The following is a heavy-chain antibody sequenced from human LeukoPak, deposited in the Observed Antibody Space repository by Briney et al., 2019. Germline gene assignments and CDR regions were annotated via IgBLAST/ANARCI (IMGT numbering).Heavy chain of an antibody. CDR3: ARERGDKYYFDY. CDR1: GGSISSSSYY. CDR2: IYYSGST. V-gene: IGHV4-61*01. J-gene: IGHJ4*02. D-gene: IGHD2-21*02. Sequence: SETLSLTCTVSGGSISSSSYYWSWIRQPPGKGLEWIGYIYYSGSTNYNPSLKSRVTITADTSKNQFSLKLSSVTAADTAVYYCARERGDKYYFDYWGQGTLVTVSS.